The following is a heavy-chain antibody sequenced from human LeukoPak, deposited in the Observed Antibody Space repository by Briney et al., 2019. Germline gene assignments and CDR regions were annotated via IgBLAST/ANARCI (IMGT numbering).Heavy chain of an antibody. CDR2: IIPIFGTA. D-gene: IGHD6-13*01. CDR1: GGTFSSYA. V-gene: IGHV1-69*05. CDR3: ARGGMDSSSWSNYYYYMDV. Sequence: SVKVSCKASGGTFSSYAISWVRQAPGQGLEWMGGIIPIFGTANYAQKFQGRVTITTDESTSTAYMELSSLRSEDTAVYYCARGGMDSSSWSNYYYYMDVWGKGTTVTVSS. J-gene: IGHJ6*03.